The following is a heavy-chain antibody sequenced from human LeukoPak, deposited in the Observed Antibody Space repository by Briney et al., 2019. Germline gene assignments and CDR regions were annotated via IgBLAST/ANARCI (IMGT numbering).Heavy chain of an antibody. J-gene: IGHJ5*02. Sequence: SEALSLTCAVYGGSFSGYYWSWIRQPPGKGLEWIGEINHSGSTNYNPSLKSRVTISVDTSKNQFSLKLSSVTAADTAVYYCARGGTIFGVALPRLNWFDPWGQGTLVTVSS. CDR3: ARGGTIFGVALPRLNWFDP. CDR2: INHSGST. D-gene: IGHD3-3*01. V-gene: IGHV4-34*01. CDR1: GGSFSGYY.